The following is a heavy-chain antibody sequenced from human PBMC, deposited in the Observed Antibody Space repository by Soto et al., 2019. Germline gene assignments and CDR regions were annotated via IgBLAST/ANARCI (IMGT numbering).Heavy chain of an antibody. CDR1: GYTFTSYY. Sequence: ASVKVSCKASGYTFTSYYMHWVRQAPGQGLEWMGIINPSGGSTSYAQKFQGRVTMTRDTSTSTVYMELSSLRSEDTAVYYCDREIGGWLKLVKAFDIWGQGTMVTVS. CDR2: INPSGGST. J-gene: IGHJ3*02. V-gene: IGHV1-46*01. D-gene: IGHD5-12*01. CDR3: DREIGGWLKLVKAFDI.